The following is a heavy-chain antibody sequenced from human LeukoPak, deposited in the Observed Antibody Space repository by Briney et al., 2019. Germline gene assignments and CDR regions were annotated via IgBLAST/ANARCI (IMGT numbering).Heavy chain of an antibody. CDR2: IWYDGRTK. Sequence: GGSLRLSCEVSGFIFSNYGMHWVRQAPGKGLEWLALIWYDGRTKFHADSVKGRFTISRDNSANTLFLQMSSLRVEDTAVYYCAREWGRIAVAGGPGYWGQGALVTDSS. J-gene: IGHJ4*02. V-gene: IGHV3-33*02. CDR3: AREWGRIAVAGGPGY. D-gene: IGHD6-19*01. CDR1: GFIFSNYG.